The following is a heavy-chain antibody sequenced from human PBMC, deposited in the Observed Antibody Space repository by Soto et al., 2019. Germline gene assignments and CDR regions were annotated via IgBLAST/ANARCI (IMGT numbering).Heavy chain of an antibody. CDR1: GFTFISYA. D-gene: IGHD2-2*01. J-gene: IGHJ2*01. CDR2: ISGGGDAT. Sequence: EVQLLESGGGLVQPGGSLRLSCAASGFTFISYAMNWVRQAPGKGLQWVSAISGGGDATFYADSVKGLFTISRDNSRNTVTLQINSLGADDTAVYYCARKVPGSTTRPDYWYFDLWGRGTLVSVSS. V-gene: IGHV3-23*01. CDR3: ARKVPGSTTRPDYWYFDL.